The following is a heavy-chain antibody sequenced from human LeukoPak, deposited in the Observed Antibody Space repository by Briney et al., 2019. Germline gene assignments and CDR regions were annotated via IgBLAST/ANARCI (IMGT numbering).Heavy chain of an antibody. CDR1: GFTFSYCS. V-gene: IGHV3-21*01. CDR3: AKDDDADDYGDYGPDY. D-gene: IGHD4-17*01. J-gene: IGHJ4*02. CDR2: ISSSSSYI. Sequence: GGSLRLSCAASGFTFSYCSMNWVRQAPGKGLEWVSSISSSSSYIYYADSVKGRLTISRDNAKNSLYLQMNSLRAEDTAVYYCAKDDDADDYGDYGPDYWGQGTLVTVSS.